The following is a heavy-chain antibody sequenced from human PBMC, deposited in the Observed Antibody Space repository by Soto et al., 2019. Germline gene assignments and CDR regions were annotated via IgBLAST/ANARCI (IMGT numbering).Heavy chain of an antibody. D-gene: IGHD6-25*01. V-gene: IGHV4-31*03. CDR3: AGDNGWAAASAA. J-gene: IGHJ3*01. Sequence: TKPASTPVVGGSRSRGGDRRRWTKTNPGKGLEWIGYIYYSGSTYYNPSLKSRVTISVDKSKNQFSLKLGSVTAADTSVYYCAGDNGWAAASAAWVQGTLVIV. CDR2: IYYSGST. CDR1: GGSRSRGGDR.